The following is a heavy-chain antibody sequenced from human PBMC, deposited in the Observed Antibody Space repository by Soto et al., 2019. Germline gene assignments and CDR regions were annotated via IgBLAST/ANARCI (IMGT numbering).Heavy chain of an antibody. J-gene: IGHJ4*02. CDR3: ARDLRGYSRYDYPDY. Sequence: PSETLSLTCTVSGGSISSGGYYWSWIRQHPGKGLEWVGYSYYTGSSYYNPSLKSRVTISVDASKNQRSLRLASVTAADTAVYYCARDLRGYSRYDYPDYWGQGIPVTVSS. CDR1: GGSISSGGYY. D-gene: IGHD5-12*01. V-gene: IGHV4-31*03. CDR2: SYYTGSS.